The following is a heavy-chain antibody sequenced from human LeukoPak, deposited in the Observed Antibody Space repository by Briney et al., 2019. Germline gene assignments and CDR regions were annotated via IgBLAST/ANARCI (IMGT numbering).Heavy chain of an antibody. CDR2: IIPIFGTA. J-gene: IGHJ5*02. CDR3: AGMQPIVLMVYAKPAVFDP. V-gene: IGHV1-69*05. Sequence: SVKVSCKASGGTFSSYAISWVRQAPGQGLEWMGGIIPIFGTANYAQKFQGRVTITTDESTSTAYMELSSLRSEDTAVYYCAGMQPIVLMVYAKPAVFDPWGQGTLVSVSS. D-gene: IGHD2-8*01. CDR1: GGTFSSYA.